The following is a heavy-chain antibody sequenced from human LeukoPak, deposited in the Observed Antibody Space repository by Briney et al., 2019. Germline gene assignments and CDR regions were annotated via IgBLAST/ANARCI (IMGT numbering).Heavy chain of an antibody. V-gene: IGHV3-23*01. CDR3: AKWGDYDVLTGYYDSDY. CDR2: ISGRDDST. J-gene: IGHJ4*02. D-gene: IGHD3-9*01. Sequence: GGSLRLSCAASGFIFSNYAMSWVRQVPGKGLEWVSAISGRDDSTYYADSVKGRFTISRDTSKNTLYLQMNSLRAEDTAVYYCAKWGDYDVLTGYYDSDYWGQGTLVTVSS. CDR1: GFIFSNYA.